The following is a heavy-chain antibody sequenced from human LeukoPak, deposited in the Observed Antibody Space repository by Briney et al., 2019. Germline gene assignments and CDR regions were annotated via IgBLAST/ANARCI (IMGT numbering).Heavy chain of an antibody. CDR3: ARDYYDSRGEAFDI. V-gene: IGHV4-59*01. CDR2: IYYSGST. CDR1: GGSIRSYY. Sequence: SETLSLTCTVSGGSIRSYYWSWIRQPPGKGLEWIGYIYYSGSTNYNPSLKSRVTISVDTSKNQFSLKLSSVTAADTAVYYCARDYYDSRGEAFDIWGLGTMVTVSS. D-gene: IGHD3-22*01. J-gene: IGHJ3*02.